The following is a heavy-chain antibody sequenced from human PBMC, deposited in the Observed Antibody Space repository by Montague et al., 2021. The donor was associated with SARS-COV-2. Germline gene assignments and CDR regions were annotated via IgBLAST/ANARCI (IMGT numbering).Heavy chain of an antibody. CDR2: IVWDDDK. CDR1: GFSLSTSGMC. CDR3: AREIAAAPDY. V-gene: IGHV2-70*11. Sequence: PALGKPTQTLTLTCTFSGFSLSTSGMCVSWIRQPPGKALEWLARIVWDDDKYYSTSLKTRLTISKDTSKNQVVLTMTNMDPVDTATYYCAREIAAAPDYWGQGTLVTVSS. D-gene: IGHD6-13*01. J-gene: IGHJ4*02.